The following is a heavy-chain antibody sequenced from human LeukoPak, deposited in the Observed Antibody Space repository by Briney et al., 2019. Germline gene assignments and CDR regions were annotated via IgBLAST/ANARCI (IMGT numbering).Heavy chain of an antibody. V-gene: IGHV3-53*01. CDR3: TREPLTGYFGFDY. D-gene: IGHD3-9*01. J-gene: IGHJ4*02. CDR1: GFIVSSNY. Sequence: GGSLRLSCTASGFIVSSNYMSGVRQAPGKGLEWVSGIYSGGRTEYADSVKGRFSVSRDNSKNTVYLQMNSLRADDTALYYCTREPLTGYFGFDYWGQGTQVTVSS. CDR2: IYSGGRT.